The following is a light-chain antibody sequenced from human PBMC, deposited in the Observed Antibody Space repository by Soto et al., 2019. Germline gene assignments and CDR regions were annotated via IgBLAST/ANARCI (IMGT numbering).Light chain of an antibody. CDR3: QQYGTLIT. CDR1: QSVANSY. J-gene: IGKJ5*01. V-gene: IGKV3-20*01. CDR2: GAS. Sequence: EIVLTQSPGTQSLSPGERATLSCRASQSVANSYLAWYQQKPGQAPRLLIYGASSRATGIPDRFSGSGSGTDFTLTISSLESGDFAVYYCQQYGTLITFGQGTRLEIK.